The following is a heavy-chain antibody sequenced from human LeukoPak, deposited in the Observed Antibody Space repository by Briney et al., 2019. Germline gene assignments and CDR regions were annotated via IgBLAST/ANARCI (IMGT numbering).Heavy chain of an antibody. CDR2: IKQDGSEK. D-gene: IGHD3-22*01. CDR1: GFTFSSYW. V-gene: IGHV3-7*01. Sequence: GGSLRLSCAASGFTFSSYWMSWVRQAPGKGLEWVANIKQDGSEKYYVDSVKGRFTISRDNSKNTLYLQMGSLRAEDMAVYYCARDRESDSSGYYYGLCDYWGQGTLVTVSS. J-gene: IGHJ4*02. CDR3: ARDRESDSSGYYYGLCDY.